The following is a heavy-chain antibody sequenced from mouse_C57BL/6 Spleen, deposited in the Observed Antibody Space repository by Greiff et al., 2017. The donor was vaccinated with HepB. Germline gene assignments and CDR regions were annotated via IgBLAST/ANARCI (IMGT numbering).Heavy chain of an antibody. CDR1: GFTFSDYG. CDR2: ISSGSSTI. Sequence: EVQLVESGGGLAKPGGSLKLSCAASGFTFSDYGMHWVRQAPEKGLEWVAYISSGSSTIYYADTVKGRFTISRDNAKNTLFLPMTSLRSEDTAMYYCARGGYDGDYVGAWFAYWGQGTLVTVSA. J-gene: IGHJ3*01. D-gene: IGHD2-3*01. V-gene: IGHV5-17*01. CDR3: ARGGYDGDYVGAWFAY.